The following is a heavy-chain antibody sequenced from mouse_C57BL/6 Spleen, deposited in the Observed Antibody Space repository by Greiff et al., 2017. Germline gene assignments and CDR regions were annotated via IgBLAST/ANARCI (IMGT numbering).Heavy chain of an antibody. CDR2: INPSTGGT. CDR3: ARLGYDGDYYAMGY. CDR1: GYSFTGYY. J-gene: IGHJ4*01. Sequence: VHVKQSGPELVKPGASVKISCKASGYSFTGYYMNWVKQSPEKSLEWIGEINPSTGGTTYNQKFKAKATLTVDKSSSTAYMQLKSLTSEDSAVYYCARLGYDGDYYAMGYWGQGTSVTVSS. V-gene: IGHV1-42*01. D-gene: IGHD2-2*01.